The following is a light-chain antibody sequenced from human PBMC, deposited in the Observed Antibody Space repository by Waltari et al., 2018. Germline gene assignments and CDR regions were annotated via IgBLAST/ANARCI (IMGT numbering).Light chain of an antibody. CDR2: SAS. CDR1: QDINSD. CDR3: QHFKTYPIT. J-gene: IGKJ5*01. Sequence: AIQLTQSPSSLSASVGDRFTIACRASQDINSDLAWHQQKPGKAPKLLIYSASSLQSGVPSRFSGSGSGTDFTLTISSLQPEDFATYHCQHFKTYPITFGQGTRLEIK. V-gene: IGKV1-13*02.